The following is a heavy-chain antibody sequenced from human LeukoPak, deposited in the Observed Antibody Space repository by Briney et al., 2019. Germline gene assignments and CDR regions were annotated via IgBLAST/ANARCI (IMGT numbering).Heavy chain of an antibody. CDR1: GRSFSGYF. CDR3: ASGPGTSVIRGVSPKY. D-gene: IGHD3-10*01. J-gene: IGHJ4*02. Sequence: SETLSLTCAVYGRSFSGYFCWIRQSPGKGLEWIGAINHRGVTNYRPSLGGRVSIFTDRSLNQFSLRLTSVTAADTGTYYCASGPGTSVIRGVSPKYWGQGTPVTVSS. CDR2: INHRGVT. V-gene: IGHV4-34*01.